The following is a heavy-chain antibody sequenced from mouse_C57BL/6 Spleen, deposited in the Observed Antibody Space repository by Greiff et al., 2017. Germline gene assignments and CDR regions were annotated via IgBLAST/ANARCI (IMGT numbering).Heavy chain of an antibody. Sequence: QVQLQQPGAELVKPGASVKLSCKASGYTFTSWGGGGGGGGAGGGLEGIGRIDPNSGGTKYNEKFKSKATLTVDKPSSTAYMQLSSLTSEDSAVYYCALLDYFDVWGTGTTVTVSS. CDR2: IDPNSGGT. V-gene: IGHV1-72*01. CDR1: GYTFTSWG. D-gene: IGHD2-1*01. CDR3: ALLDYFDV. J-gene: IGHJ1*03.